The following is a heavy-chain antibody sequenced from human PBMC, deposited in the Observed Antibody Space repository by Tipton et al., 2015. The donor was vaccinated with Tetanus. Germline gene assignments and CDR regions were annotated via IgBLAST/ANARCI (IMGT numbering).Heavy chain of an antibody. V-gene: IGHV4-34*01. CDR1: GGSFSGYY. D-gene: IGHD3-3*01. Sequence: TLSLTCAVYGGSFSGYYWSWIRQPPGKGLEWIGEINHSGSTNYNPSLKSRVTISVDTSKNQFSLKLSSVTAADTAVYYCAGGWTHDFWSGYPKFGSSPPKHYGMDVWGQGTTVTVSS. J-gene: IGHJ6*02. CDR3: AGGWTHDFWSGYPKFGSSPPKHYGMDV. CDR2: INHSGST.